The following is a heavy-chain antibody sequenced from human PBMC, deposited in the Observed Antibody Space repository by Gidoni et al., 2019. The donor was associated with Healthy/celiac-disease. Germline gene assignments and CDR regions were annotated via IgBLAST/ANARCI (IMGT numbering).Heavy chain of an antibody. CDR1: GFSFSSYG. J-gene: IGHJ3*02. Sequence: EVQLVESGGGLVKPGGSLRLSCAASGFSFSSYGMNWVRQAPGKGLELVSSISSSSSYIYYADSVKGRFTISRDNAKNSLYLQMNSLRAEDTAVYYCARKYSSSWRPRDAFDIWGQGTMVTVSS. CDR2: ISSSSSYI. V-gene: IGHV3-21*01. CDR3: ARKYSSSWRPRDAFDI. D-gene: IGHD6-13*01.